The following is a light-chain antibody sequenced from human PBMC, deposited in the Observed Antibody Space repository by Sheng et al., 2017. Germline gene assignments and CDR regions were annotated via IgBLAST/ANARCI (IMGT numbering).Light chain of an antibody. CDR1: QSVSSS. J-gene: IGKJ3*01. Sequence: EIVLTQSPATLSLSPGERATLSCRASQSVSSSLAWYQQKPGQAPRLLIYDASNRATGIPARFGGSGSGTDFTLTISSLEPEDFAVYYCQQRSKWPVTFGPGTKVDIK. V-gene: IGKV3-11*01. CDR3: QQRSKWPVT. CDR2: DAS.